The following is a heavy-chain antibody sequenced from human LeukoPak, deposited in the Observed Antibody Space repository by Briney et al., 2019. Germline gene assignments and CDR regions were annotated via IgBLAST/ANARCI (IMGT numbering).Heavy chain of an antibody. D-gene: IGHD1-26*01. Sequence: ASVKVSCKASGYTFTGYYMHWVRQAPGQGLEWMGWINPNSGGTNYAQKFQGRVTMTRDTSISTAYMELSSLRSEDTAVYYCARLRGYSGSYWGYYYYYMDVWGKGTTVTVSS. CDR3: ARLRGYSGSYWGYYYYYMDV. CDR1: GYTFTGYY. V-gene: IGHV1-2*02. J-gene: IGHJ6*03. CDR2: INPNSGGT.